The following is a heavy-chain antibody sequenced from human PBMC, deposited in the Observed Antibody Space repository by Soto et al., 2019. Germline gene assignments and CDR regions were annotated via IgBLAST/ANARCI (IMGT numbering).Heavy chain of an antibody. V-gene: IGHV1-69*13. CDR2: IIPIFGTA. D-gene: IGHD5-18*01. CDR3: ARGLGGYSYGLLPYYYYGMDV. J-gene: IGHJ6*02. CDR1: GGTFSSYA. Sequence: SVKVSCKASGGTFSSYAISWVRQAPGQGLEWMGGIIPIFGTANYAQKFQGRVTITADESTSTAYMELSSLRSEDTAVYYCARGLGGYSYGLLPYYYYGMDVWGQGTTVTVSS.